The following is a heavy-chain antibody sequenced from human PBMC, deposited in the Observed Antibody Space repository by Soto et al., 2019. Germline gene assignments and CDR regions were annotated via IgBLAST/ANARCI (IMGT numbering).Heavy chain of an antibody. CDR1: GFPIRNARMG. Sequence: SGPTPVTPTEPLTMTCTVFGFPIRNARMGVNWIRQPPGTALEWIAHIFSNDEESYSTSLKSRLTISKDTSTSQVVLTMTNMDPVFFFTYYAARGTCGFCFGWVYYF. J-gene: IGHJ4*01. CDR3: ARGTCGFCFGWVYYF. CDR2: IFSNDEE. D-gene: IGHD2-2*03. V-gene: IGHV2-26*01.